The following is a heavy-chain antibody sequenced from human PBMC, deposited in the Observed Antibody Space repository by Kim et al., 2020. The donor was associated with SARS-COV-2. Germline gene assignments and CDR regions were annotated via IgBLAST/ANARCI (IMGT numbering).Heavy chain of an antibody. CDR3: ARGSDYYDSSGIL. CDR1: GFTVSSNY. CDR2: IYSGGST. Sequence: GGSLRLSCAASGFTVSSNYMSWVRQAPGKGLECVSIIYSGGSTYYADSVKGRFTISRDNSKNTLYLQMNSLRAEDTAVYYCARGSDYYDSSGILWGQGTLVTVSS. J-gene: IGHJ4*02. D-gene: IGHD3-22*01. V-gene: IGHV3-53*01.